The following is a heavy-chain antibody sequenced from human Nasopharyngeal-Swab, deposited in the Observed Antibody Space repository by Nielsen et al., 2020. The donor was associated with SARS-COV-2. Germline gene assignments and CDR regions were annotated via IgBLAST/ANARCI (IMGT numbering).Heavy chain of an antibody. J-gene: IGHJ4*02. CDR2: IIPIFGTA. CDR3: ATSSSTIAAAGNVRY. V-gene: IGHV1-69*06. D-gene: IGHD6-13*01. CDR1: GGTFSSYA. Sequence: SVKVSCKASGGTFSSYAISWVRQAPGQGLEWMGGIIPIFGTANYAQKFQGRVTITADKSTSTAYMELSSLRSEDTAAYYCATSSSTIAAAGNVRYWGQGTLVTVSS.